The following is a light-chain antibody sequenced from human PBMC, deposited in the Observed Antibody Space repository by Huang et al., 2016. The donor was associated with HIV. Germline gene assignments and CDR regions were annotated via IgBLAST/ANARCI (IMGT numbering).Light chain of an antibody. CDR2: SAS. CDR3: QQTFSVPLT. V-gene: IGKV1-39*01. Sequence: DLQMTQSPSSLSASVGDRVTITCRASQSLNNSLNWYQQKPGKAPNLLIYSASTLQSGVPPRLSGGVSGTVFTLTISNLQPEDYATCYCQQTFSVPLTFGGGTKVEIK. CDR1: QSLNNS. J-gene: IGKJ4*01.